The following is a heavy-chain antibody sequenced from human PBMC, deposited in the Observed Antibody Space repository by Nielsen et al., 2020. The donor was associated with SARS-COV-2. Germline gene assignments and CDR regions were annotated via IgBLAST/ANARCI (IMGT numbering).Heavy chain of an antibody. D-gene: IGHD1-26*01. CDR2: ISPGGSTI. J-gene: IGHJ4*02. Sequence: GGSLRLSCAASGFIVSSKYMSWIRQAPGKGLEWVSYISPGGSTIYYADSVKGRFTLSRDNAENSLYLQMNSLRAEDTAVYYCARAVGFDYWGQGTLVTVSS. CDR1: GFIVSSKY. CDR3: ARAVGFDY. V-gene: IGHV3-11*04.